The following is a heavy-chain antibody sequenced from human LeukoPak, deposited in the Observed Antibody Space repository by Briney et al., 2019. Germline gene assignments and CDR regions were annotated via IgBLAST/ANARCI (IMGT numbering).Heavy chain of an antibody. V-gene: IGHV3-21*01. CDR1: DFNFNTYT. D-gene: IGHD2-21*02. CDR3: AKIDDYYKHFDS. J-gene: IGHJ4*02. CDR2: ISSCSSYI. Sequence: PGGSLRLSCTASDFNFNTYTIDWVRQAPGKGLEWVSSISSCSSYIYYADALRDRFSTSGDNAKNSVYLQMDGLRVEDTAVYYCAKIDDYYKHFDSRGQGTLVTVSS.